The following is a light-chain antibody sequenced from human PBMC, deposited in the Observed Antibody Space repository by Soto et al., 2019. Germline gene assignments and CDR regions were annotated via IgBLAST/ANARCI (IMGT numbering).Light chain of an antibody. CDR1: SSDVGGYDF. CDR2: EVS. V-gene: IGLV2-14*01. J-gene: IGLJ2*01. CDR3: SSYRSNTNQVE. Sequence: QSALTQPASVSGSPGQSSTISCTGTSSDVGGYDFVSWYQHHPGRAPKLIIYEVSSRPSGVSNRFSGSKSGNTASLTISGLQAEDEAEYHCSSYRSNTNQVEFGGGTKLTVL.